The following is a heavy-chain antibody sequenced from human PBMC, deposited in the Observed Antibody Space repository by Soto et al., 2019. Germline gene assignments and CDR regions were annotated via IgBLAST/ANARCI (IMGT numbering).Heavy chain of an antibody. CDR2: ISWNSGSI. D-gene: IGHD3-9*01. V-gene: IGHV3-9*01. CDR3: ASGRGYDILTGYYPYFDY. J-gene: IGHJ4*02. Sequence: GGSLRLSCAASGFTFDDYAMHWVRHAPGKGLEWVSGISWNSGSIGYADSVKGRFTISRDNAKKSLYLQMNSLRAEDTALYYCASGRGYDILTGYYPYFDYWGQGTLVTVS. CDR1: GFTFDDYA.